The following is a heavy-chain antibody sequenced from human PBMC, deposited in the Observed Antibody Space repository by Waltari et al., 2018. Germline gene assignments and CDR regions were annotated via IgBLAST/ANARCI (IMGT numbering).Heavy chain of an antibody. CDR1: GFTFRNYA. Sequence: EVQLVESGGDMVQPGRSLRLSCTGSGFTFRNYAINWVRQAPGKGLEWVGFIMSNEYTGGMSFAASVGGRFTISRDDSKRTAYLQMNALQTDDSATYYCTREDDGNDSGAFDLWGQGTLVTVSS. CDR3: TREDDGNDSGAFDL. J-gene: IGHJ3*01. CDR2: IMSNEYTGGM. V-gene: IGHV3-49*04. D-gene: IGHD5-12*01.